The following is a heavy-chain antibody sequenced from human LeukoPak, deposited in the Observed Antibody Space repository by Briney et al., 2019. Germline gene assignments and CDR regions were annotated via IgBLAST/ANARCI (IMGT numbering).Heavy chain of an antibody. CDR1: GYTFTSYA. J-gene: IGHJ4*02. Sequence: GASVKVSCKASGYTFTSYAMHWVRQAPGQRLEWMGWINAGNGNTKYSQKFQGRVTITRDTSASTAYMELSSLRSEDTAVYYCALQGVRGVSYYFDYWGQGTLVTVSS. V-gene: IGHV1-3*01. CDR2: INAGNGNT. CDR3: ALQGVRGVSYYFDY. D-gene: IGHD3-10*01.